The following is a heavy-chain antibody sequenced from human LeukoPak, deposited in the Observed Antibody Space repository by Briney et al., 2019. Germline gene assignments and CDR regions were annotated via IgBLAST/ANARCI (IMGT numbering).Heavy chain of an antibody. Sequence: GGSLRLSCAASGFAFTNYGMSWVRQAPGKGLEWVSTINVSGGTTYYADSVKGRFTISRDNSKNTLYLQMNSLRAEDTAVYFCARGAGSNWFAPWGQGTLVTVSS. CDR1: GFAFTNYG. V-gene: IGHV3-23*01. J-gene: IGHJ5*02. CDR3: ARGAGSNWFAP. CDR2: INVSGGTT. D-gene: IGHD6-25*01.